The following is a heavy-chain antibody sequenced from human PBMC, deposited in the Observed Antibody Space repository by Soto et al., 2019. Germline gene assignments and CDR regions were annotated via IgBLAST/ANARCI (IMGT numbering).Heavy chain of an antibody. D-gene: IGHD3-3*01. CDR2: INKDATT. CDR1: GFSLSRAW. CDR3: AREDFWSFA. V-gene: IGHV3-74*01. J-gene: IGHJ5*02. Sequence: EVQLAESGGGFVEPGGSLRLSCVVSGFSLSRAWMDWVRQVPGKGLVWVSRINKDATTTYADSVKGRFTISRDTAKNTLYLLMNSLRAEDTALYYCAREDFWSFAWGQGTLVTVSS.